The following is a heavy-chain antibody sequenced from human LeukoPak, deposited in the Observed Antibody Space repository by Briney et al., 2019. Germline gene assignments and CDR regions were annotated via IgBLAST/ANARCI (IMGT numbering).Heavy chain of an antibody. CDR2: INPNSGGT. V-gene: IGHV1-2*02. CDR1: GNTVTVYD. J-gene: IGHJ4*02. CDR3: ARQREGDFDY. D-gene: IGHD1-26*01. Sequence: ASVTVSCKASGNTVTVYDMHWVRQAPGQGLEWMGRINPNSGGTKYAQKFQGRVTMTRDTSISTAYMELSRLRSDDTAVYYCARQREGDFDYWGQGTLVTVSS.